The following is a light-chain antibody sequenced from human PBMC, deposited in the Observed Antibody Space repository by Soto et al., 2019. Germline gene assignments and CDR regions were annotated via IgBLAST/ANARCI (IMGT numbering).Light chain of an antibody. CDR2: GAS. V-gene: IGKV3-20*01. CDR1: QSVSSNF. CDR3: QLWGRSPYT. J-gene: IGKJ2*01. Sequence: EIVLTQSPGTLSLSPGARATLSCRASQSVSSNFLAWDQQKPVQATRLLIYGASSRATGLQDRFSGSGSGTDVSLSISRLETEDCAEYDCQLWGRSPYTVGQGTKLEI.